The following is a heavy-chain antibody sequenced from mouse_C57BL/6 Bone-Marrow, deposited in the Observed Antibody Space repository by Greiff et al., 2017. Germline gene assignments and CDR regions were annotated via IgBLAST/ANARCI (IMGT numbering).Heavy chain of an antibody. D-gene: IGHD4-1*01. V-gene: IGHV5-17*01. Sequence: EVQGVESGGGLVKPGGSLKLSCAASGFTFSDYGMHWVRQAPEKGLEWVAYISSGSSTIYYADTVKGRFTISRDNAKNTLFLQMTSLRSEDTAMXYCARKGKINWFYYFDYWGQGTTLTVSS. J-gene: IGHJ2*01. CDR3: ARKGKINWFYYFDY. CDR1: GFTFSDYG. CDR2: ISSGSSTI.